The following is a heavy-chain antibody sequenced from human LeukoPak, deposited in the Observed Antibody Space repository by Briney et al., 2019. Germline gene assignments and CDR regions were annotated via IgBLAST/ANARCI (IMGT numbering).Heavy chain of an antibody. CDR2: INQDGSVT. Sequence: GGSLRLSCAASGFTFRTYWMTWVRQAPGKGLEWVANINQDGSVTRYVDSVKGQFTISRDNAKNSLYLQMNNVRAEDTAVYYCAREIIVGADGETDFDSWGPGTLVTVSS. D-gene: IGHD1-26*01. CDR1: GFTFRTYW. V-gene: IGHV3-7*01. J-gene: IGHJ4*02. CDR3: AREIIVGADGETDFDS.